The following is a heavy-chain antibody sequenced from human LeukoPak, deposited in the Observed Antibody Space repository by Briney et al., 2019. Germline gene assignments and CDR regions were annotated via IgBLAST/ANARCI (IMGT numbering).Heavy chain of an antibody. Sequence: PGGSLRLSCAASGFTFSSYWMSWVRQAPGKGLEWVANIKQDGSVKYYVDSVKGRFTISRDNAKNSLYLQMNSLRAEDTAVYYCVGEVGVVVPAAMYWFDPWGQGTLVTVSS. V-gene: IGHV3-7*01. CDR2: IKQDGSVK. D-gene: IGHD2-2*01. J-gene: IGHJ5*02. CDR3: VGEVGVVVPAAMYWFDP. CDR1: GFTFSSYW.